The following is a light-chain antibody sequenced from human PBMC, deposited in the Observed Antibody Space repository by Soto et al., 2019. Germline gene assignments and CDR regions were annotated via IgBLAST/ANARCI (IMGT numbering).Light chain of an antibody. J-gene: IGLJ2*01. CDR3: ASYTTSSTVA. CDR1: SSDVGAYNY. CDR2: EVS. V-gene: IGLV2-14*01. Sequence: QSALTQPASVSGSLGQSITISCTGTSSDVGAYNYVSWYQQHPGKAPKLMIYEVSNRPSGVSNRFSGSKSGNTASLTISGLQAEDEADYYCASYTTSSTVAFGGGTKLTVL.